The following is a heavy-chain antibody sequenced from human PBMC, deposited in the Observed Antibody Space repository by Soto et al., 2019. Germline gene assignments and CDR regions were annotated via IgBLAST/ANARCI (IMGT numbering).Heavy chain of an antibody. D-gene: IGHD3-16*01. CDR2: IFSSGTT. Sequence: SETRSLTCTVPGDSISSGNNYWSWIRQPPGKGLEWIGYIFSSGTTYYNPSLKSRLTMSLDASQNQFSLKLNSLTDADTAVYFCARVPSPFDYYYAMDVWGQGTTVT. CDR3: ARVPSPFDYYYAMDV. J-gene: IGHJ6*02. V-gene: IGHV4-30-4*01. CDR1: GDSISSGNNY.